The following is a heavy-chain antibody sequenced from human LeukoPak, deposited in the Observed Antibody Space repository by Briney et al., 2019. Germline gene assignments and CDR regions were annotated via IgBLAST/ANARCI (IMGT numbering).Heavy chain of an antibody. CDR1: GFTFNSYW. J-gene: IGHJ3*02. V-gene: IGHV3-7*01. Sequence: GGSLRLSCAASGFTFNSYWMSWVRQAPGEGLEWVANIKQDGSEKYYVDSVKGRFTISRDNAKNSLYLQMNSLRAEDTAVYYCARDGGSGWYFDAFDIWGQGTMVTVSS. CDR2: IKQDGSEK. D-gene: IGHD6-19*01. CDR3: ARDGGSGWYFDAFDI.